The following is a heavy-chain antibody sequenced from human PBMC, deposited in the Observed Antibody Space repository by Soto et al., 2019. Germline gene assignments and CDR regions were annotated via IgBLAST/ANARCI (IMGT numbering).Heavy chain of an antibody. V-gene: IGHV3-9*01. CDR2: ISWNSGTI. CDR1: GFIFDDYA. D-gene: IGHD6-19*01. J-gene: IGHJ4*02. CDR3: AKDPNGAWYGGLDH. Sequence: GGSLRLSCAASGFIFDDYAMHWVRQAPGKGLEWVSGISWNSGTIGYADSVKGRFTISRDNAKNSLYLQVNSLRAEDTALYYCAKDPNGAWYGGLDHWGQGTLVTVSS.